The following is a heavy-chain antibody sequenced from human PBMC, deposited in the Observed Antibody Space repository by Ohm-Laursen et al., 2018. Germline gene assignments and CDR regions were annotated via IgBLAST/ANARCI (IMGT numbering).Heavy chain of an antibody. CDR1: EVTDSPNY. Sequence: GSLRLSCTASEVTDSPNYMSWVRQAPGKGLEWVSAISSSGGSTYYADSVKGRFTISRDNSKNTLYLQMNSLRAEDTAMYYCHDSSGYNWGQGTLVTVSS. CDR2: ISSSGGST. D-gene: IGHD3-22*01. J-gene: IGHJ4*02. CDR3: HDSSGYN. V-gene: IGHV3-23*01.